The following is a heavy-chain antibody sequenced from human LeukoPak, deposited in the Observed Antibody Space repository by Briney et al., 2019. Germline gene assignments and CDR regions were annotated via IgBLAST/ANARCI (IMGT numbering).Heavy chain of an antibody. CDR2: ISDVEKIP. Sequence: GGSLRLSCAASGFTFTNYAMSWVRQAPGKGLEWVSGISDVEKIPYYSDSVKGRFTISRDNSKKTEYLQMNNLRAEDTAVYFCARHDSYIPYWGQGIPVTVSS. CDR1: GFTFTNYA. CDR3: ARHDSYIPY. V-gene: IGHV3-23*01. J-gene: IGHJ4*02. D-gene: IGHD5-18*01.